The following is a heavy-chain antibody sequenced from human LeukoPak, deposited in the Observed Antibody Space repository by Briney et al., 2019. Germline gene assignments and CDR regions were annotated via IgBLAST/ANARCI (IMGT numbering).Heavy chain of an antibody. CDR2: IYHSGNT. CDR1: GGSISSGGYY. J-gene: IGHJ2*01. V-gene: IGHV4-30-2*01. CDR3: ARGYYYADL. D-gene: IGHD3-10*01. Sequence: SQTLSHTCAVSGGSISSGGYYWSWIRQPPGKGLEWIGYIYHSGNTYYDPSLKSRVTISVDRSRNQFSLKLSSVTAADTAVYYCARGYYYADLWGRGTLATVSS.